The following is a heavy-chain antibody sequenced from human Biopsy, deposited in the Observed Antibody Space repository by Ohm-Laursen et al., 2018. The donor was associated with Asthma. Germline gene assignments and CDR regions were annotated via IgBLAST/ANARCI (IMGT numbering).Heavy chain of an antibody. CDR3: ARGVDYGGNHVDS. CDR2: IYDSGRT. Sequence: SQTLSLTCTVSGDSITSGGCCWNWIRQHPGKGLEWIGNIYDSGRTYYKSSLKSRITISVDSSKNQLSLTLTSVTAADTAIYYCARGVDYGGNHVDSWGQGILVTVSA. V-gene: IGHV4-31*03. D-gene: IGHD4-23*01. CDR1: GDSITSGGCC. J-gene: IGHJ4*02.